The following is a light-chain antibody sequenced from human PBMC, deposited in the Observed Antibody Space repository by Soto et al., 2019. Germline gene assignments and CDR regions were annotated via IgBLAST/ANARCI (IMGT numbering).Light chain of an antibody. CDR3: HQYLSYPYP. Sequence: AIRMTQSPSSFSASTGDRVTITCRASQGISSYLAWYQQKTGKAPKLLIYAAATLQRGAPSRFSARGSRTYFTLTISRLQSEDFATYHCHQYLSYPYPFGQGTKLEI. V-gene: IGKV1-8*01. J-gene: IGKJ2*01. CDR2: AAA. CDR1: QGISSY.